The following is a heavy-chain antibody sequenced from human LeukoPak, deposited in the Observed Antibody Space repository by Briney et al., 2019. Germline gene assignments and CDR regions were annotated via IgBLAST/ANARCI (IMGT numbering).Heavy chain of an antibody. CDR3: ARGRKTYGSGYYYWYFQH. J-gene: IGHJ1*01. V-gene: IGHV4-39*07. Sequence: SETLSLTCTVSDGSISSSSYYWGWIRQPPGKGLEWIGSIYYSGSTYYNPSLKSRVTISVDTSKNQFSLKLSSVTAADTAVYYCARGRKTYGSGYYYWYFQHWGQGTLVTVSS. D-gene: IGHD3-22*01. CDR1: DGSISSSSYY. CDR2: IYYSGST.